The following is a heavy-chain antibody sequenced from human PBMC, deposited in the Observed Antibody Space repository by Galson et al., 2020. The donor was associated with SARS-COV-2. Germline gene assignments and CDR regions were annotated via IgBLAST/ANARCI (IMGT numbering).Heavy chain of an antibody. D-gene: IGHD1-26*01. J-gene: IGHJ4*02. V-gene: IGHV3-30*04. CDR3: ARSYSGGYYGYFDY. CDR1: GCTFSSYA. CDR2: ISYDGSNK. Sequence: AGSLRLSCAAYGCTFSSYAMHWVRQAPGKGLEWVAVISYDGSNKYYADSVKGRFTIARDNAKKTLYLQMNSLRAEDTAVYYCARSYSGGYYGYFDYWGQGTLVTVSS.